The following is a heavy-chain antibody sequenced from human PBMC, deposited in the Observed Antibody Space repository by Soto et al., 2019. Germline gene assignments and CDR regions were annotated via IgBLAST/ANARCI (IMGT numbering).Heavy chain of an antibody. CDR1: GFSFNYVW. D-gene: IGHD1-26*01. CDR2: VKRKSDGGTR. Sequence: LLVESGGGLVKPGGSLRLSCVGSGFSFNYVWFSWVRQAPGKGLEWVGRVKRKSDGGTREYAAPVRGRFFISRDDSKNTAYLEMNSLRAEDTALYYCTTDLTVGVTAWGQGTLVTVSS. V-gene: IGHV3-15*01. J-gene: IGHJ4*02. CDR3: TTDLTVGVTA.